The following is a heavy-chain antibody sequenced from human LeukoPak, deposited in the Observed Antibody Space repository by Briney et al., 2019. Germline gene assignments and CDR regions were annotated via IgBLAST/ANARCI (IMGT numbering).Heavy chain of an antibody. V-gene: IGHV6-1*01. CDR2: TYYRSKWYN. CDR3: TRGVGASGSAYYYMYG. Sequence: SQTLSLTCAISGDSVTSNSADWNWIRQSPSRGLEWLGGTYYRSKWYNDYAVSVKSRITIIPDTSKNQFSLQLNSVTPEDTAVYYCTRGVGASGSAYYYMYGWGKGTTVTFS. D-gene: IGHD1-26*01. CDR1: GDSVTSNSAD. J-gene: IGHJ6*03.